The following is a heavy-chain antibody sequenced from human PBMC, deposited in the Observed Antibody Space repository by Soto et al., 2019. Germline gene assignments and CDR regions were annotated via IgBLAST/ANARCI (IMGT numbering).Heavy chain of an antibody. V-gene: IGHV1-18*01. CDR2: ISANNGNT. CDR3: ASSLRGFLYSSSWYAAV. CDR1: GYTFTTYG. J-gene: IGHJ6*02. Sequence: ASVKVSCKASGYTFTTYGISWVRQAPAQGLEWVGWISANNGNTNYAPRLQGRVTMTTDKSTSTAYMELSSLRSEDTAVYYCASSLRGFLYSSSWYAAVWGQGTTVTVSS. D-gene: IGHD6-13*01.